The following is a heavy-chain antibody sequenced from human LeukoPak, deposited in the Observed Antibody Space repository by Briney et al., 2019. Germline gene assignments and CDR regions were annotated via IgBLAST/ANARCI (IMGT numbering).Heavy chain of an antibody. CDR2: IYYSGST. CDR1: GGSISSSSYY. V-gene: IGHV4-39*07. D-gene: IGHD5-12*01. CDR3: ARDLYGYDSAFDI. Sequence: SETLSLTCTVSGGSISSSSYYWGWIRQPPGKGLEWIGSIYYSGSTYYNPSLKSRVAISVDTSKNQFSLKLSSVTAADTAVYYCARDLYGYDSAFDIWGQGTMVTVSS. J-gene: IGHJ3*02.